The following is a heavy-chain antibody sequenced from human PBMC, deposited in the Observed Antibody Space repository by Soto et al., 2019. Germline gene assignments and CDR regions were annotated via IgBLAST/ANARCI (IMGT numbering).Heavy chain of an antibody. D-gene: IGHD3-22*01. CDR1: GGSISSGGYY. CDR2: IYYSGST. CDR3: ARGYYYDTSGQSNTFDI. Sequence: QVQLQESGPGLVKPSQTLSLTCTVSGGSISSGGYYWSWIRQHPGKGLEWIGYIYYSGSTYYNPSLKSRVTISVDTSKNQFSLKLSSVTAADTAVYYCARGYYYDTSGQSNTFDIWGQGTMVTVSS. J-gene: IGHJ3*02. V-gene: IGHV4-30-4*08.